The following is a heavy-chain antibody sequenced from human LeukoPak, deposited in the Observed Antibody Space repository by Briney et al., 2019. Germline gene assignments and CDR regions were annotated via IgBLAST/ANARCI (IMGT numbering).Heavy chain of an antibody. CDR2: INWNGDNT. CDR1: GFTFDDYG. J-gene: IGHJ4*02. Sequence: PGGSLRLSCAASGFTFDDYGMSWVRQAPGKGLEWVSGINWNGDNTDYADSVKGRFTISRDNAKNSLYLQMNSLRAEDTAVYYCARDMASGTTFDYWGQGTLVTVSS. CDR3: ARDMASGTTFDY. V-gene: IGHV3-20*04. D-gene: IGHD1-7*01.